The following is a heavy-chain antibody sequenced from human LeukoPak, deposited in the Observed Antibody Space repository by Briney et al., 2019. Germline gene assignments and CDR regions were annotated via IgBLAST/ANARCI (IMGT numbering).Heavy chain of an antibody. CDR2: ISSTSSTI. V-gene: IGHV3-48*02. J-gene: IGHJ4*02. CDR1: GFTFSNYG. CDR3: ATFIDDDSGYAPPSSY. D-gene: IGHD3-22*01. Sequence: PGGSLRLSCAASGFTFSNYGMNWVRQAPGKGLEWVSYISSTSSTIYYADSVKGRFTISRDIAKKSLYLQMNSLRNEDTAVYYCATFIDDDSGYAPPSSYWGQGTLVTVSS.